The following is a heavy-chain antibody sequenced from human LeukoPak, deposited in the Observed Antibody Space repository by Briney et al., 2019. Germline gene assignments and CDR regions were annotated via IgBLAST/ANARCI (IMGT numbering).Heavy chain of an antibody. D-gene: IGHD4-23*01. CDR3: ARVSGGNVGTDFDY. J-gene: IGHJ4*02. V-gene: IGHV1-2*02. CDR1: GYTFTGYY. Sequence: GASVKVSCKASGYTFTGYYMHWVRQAPGQGLEWMGWINPNSGGTNYAQKFQGRVTMTRDTSISTAYMELSRLRSDDTAVYYCARVSGGNVGTDFDYWGQGTLVTVSS. CDR2: INPNSGGT.